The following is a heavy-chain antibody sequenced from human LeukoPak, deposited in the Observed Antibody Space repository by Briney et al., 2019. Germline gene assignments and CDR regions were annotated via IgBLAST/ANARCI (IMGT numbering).Heavy chain of an antibody. CDR3: ARGTSREYYYYYYMDV. CDR1: GFTFSSYW. V-gene: IGHV3-7*01. J-gene: IGHJ6*03. Sequence: PGGSLRLSCAASGFTFSSYWMSWVRQAPGKGLEWVANIKQDGSEKYYVDSVKGRFTISRDNAKNSLYLQMNSLRAEDTAVYYCARGTSREYYYYYYMDVWGKGTTVTVSS. CDR2: IKQDGSEK. D-gene: IGHD1-26*01.